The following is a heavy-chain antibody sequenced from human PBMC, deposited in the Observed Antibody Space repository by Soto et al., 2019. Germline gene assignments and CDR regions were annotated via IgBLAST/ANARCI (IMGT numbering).Heavy chain of an antibody. CDR1: GFSLSTSGVG. CDR2: IYWDDDK. CDR3: ARRRYSGSYLAY. V-gene: IGHV2-5*02. Sequence: SGPTLVNPTQTLTLTCTFSGFSLSTSGVGVGWIRQPPGRALEWLALIYWDDDKRYSPSLKSRLTITKDTSKNQVVLTMTNMDPVDTATYYCARRRYSGSYLAYWGQGTLVTVSS. J-gene: IGHJ4*02. D-gene: IGHD1-26*01.